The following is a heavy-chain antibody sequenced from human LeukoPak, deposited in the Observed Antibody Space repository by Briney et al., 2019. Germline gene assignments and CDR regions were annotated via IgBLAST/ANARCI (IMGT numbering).Heavy chain of an antibody. Sequence: PSETLSLTCTVSGGSISSYYWSWIRKPAGKGLEWIGRIYTSGSTNYNPSLKSRVTMSVDTSKNQFSLKLSSVTAADTAVYYCARDATYYDFWSGSSYYMDVWGKGTTVTVSS. CDR3: ARDATYYDFWSGSSYYMDV. CDR2: IYTSGST. V-gene: IGHV4-4*07. CDR1: GGSISSYY. D-gene: IGHD3-3*01. J-gene: IGHJ6*03.